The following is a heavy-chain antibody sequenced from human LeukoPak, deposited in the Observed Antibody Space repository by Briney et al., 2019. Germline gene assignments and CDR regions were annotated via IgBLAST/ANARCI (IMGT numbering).Heavy chain of an antibody. CDR2: IIPIFGTA. Sequence: SVKVSCKASGGTFSSYAISWVRQAPGQGLEWMGGIIPIFGTANYAQKFQGRVTITADKSTSTAYMELSSLRSEDTAVYYCAKCSGWFVRGKDYYYYYMDVWGKGTTVTVSS. CDR3: AKCSGWFVRGKDYYYYYMDV. D-gene: IGHD6-19*01. CDR1: GGTFSSYA. J-gene: IGHJ6*03. V-gene: IGHV1-69*06.